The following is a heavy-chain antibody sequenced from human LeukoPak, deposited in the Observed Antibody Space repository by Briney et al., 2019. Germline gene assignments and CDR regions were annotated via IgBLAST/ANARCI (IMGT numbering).Heavy chain of an antibody. Sequence: ASVRVSCKASGYTFTVYYIHWLRQAPGQGLEWMGWINPNSGATNYAQNFQGRVTMTADTSISAAYLDLSRLRSDDSAVYYCARDPIVQAGYYYGMDVWGQGTTVTVSS. CDR3: ARDPIVQAGYYYGMDV. D-gene: IGHD2/OR15-2a*01. V-gene: IGHV1-2*02. CDR1: GYTFTVYY. CDR2: INPNSGAT. J-gene: IGHJ6*02.